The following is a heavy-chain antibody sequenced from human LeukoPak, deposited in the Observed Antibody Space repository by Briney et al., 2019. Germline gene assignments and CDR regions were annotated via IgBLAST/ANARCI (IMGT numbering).Heavy chain of an antibody. V-gene: IGHV3-30*03. CDR1: GFSFSSYA. D-gene: IGHD1-26*01. CDR2: VSRDETETNE. J-gene: IGHJ4*02. Sequence: PGRSLRLSCAASGFSFSSYAMHWARQAPGKGPEWVAFVSRDETETNEYYADSVKGRFTISRDNSKNTLYLQMNSLRAEDTAVYYCARDEGVGAESEDYWGQGTLVTVSS. CDR3: ARDEGVGAESEDY.